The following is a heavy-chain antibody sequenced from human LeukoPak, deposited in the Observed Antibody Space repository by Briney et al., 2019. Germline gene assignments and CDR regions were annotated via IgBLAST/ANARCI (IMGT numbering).Heavy chain of an antibody. D-gene: IGHD3-10*01. CDR3: ARGGSSTLLWFGELLWGWFDP. Sequence: PGGSLRLSCAASGFTFSSYGMSWVRQAPGKGLEWVANIKQDGSEKYYVDSVKGRFTISRDNAKNSLYLQMNSLRAEDTAVYYCARGGSSTLLWFGELLWGWFDPWGQGTLVTVSS. J-gene: IGHJ5*02. CDR1: GFTFSSYG. V-gene: IGHV3-7*01. CDR2: IKQDGSEK.